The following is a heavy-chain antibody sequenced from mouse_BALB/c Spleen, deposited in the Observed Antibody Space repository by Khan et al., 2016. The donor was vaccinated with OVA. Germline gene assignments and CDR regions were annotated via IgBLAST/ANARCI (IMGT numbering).Heavy chain of an antibody. D-gene: IGHD1-1*01. CDR2: INPSTGYT. CDR1: GYTFINYW. J-gene: IGHJ2*01. V-gene: IGHV1-7*01. Sequence: VQLQQSGAELAKPGASVKMSCKASGYTFINYWILWVKQRPGKGLEWMGYINPSTGYTDYNQNFKDKATLTADKSSSTAYIQLSSLTSEDSAVYYCVRRCLRWDFDYWGQGTTLTVSS. CDR3: VRRCLRWDFDY.